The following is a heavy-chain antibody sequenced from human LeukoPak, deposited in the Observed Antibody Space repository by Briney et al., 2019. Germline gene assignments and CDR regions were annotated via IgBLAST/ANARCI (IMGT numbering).Heavy chain of an antibody. Sequence: SETLSLTCTVSGGSISSYYWSWIRQPPGKGLEWIGYIYYSGSTNYNPSLKSRVTISVDTSKNQFSLKLSSVTAADTAVYYCARYHLGSYFRDPFDHWGQGTLVTVSS. CDR2: IYYSGST. V-gene: IGHV4-59*01. J-gene: IGHJ4*02. D-gene: IGHD3-10*01. CDR3: ARYHLGSYFRDPFDH. CDR1: GGSISSYY.